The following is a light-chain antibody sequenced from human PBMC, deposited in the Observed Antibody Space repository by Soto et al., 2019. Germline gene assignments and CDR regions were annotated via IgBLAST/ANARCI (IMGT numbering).Light chain of an antibody. CDR3: SSYASRNPRV. CDR2: DVS. V-gene: IGLV2-14*01. Sequence: QSVLTQPASVSGSPGQSIAISCTGTSSDVGGYYSVSWYQQHPGKAPKLVIYDVSNRPSGVSNRFSGSKSGNTASLTISGLQAEDEADYYCSSYASRNPRVFGGGTKLTVL. CDR1: SSDVGGYYS. J-gene: IGLJ2*01.